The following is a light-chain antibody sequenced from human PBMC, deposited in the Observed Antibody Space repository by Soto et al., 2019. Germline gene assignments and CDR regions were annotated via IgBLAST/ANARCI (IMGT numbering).Light chain of an antibody. CDR1: QSISNS. V-gene: IGKV1-5*03. CDR2: QAS. CDR3: QHYNDYSPYT. J-gene: IGKJ2*01. Sequence: DIQMTQSPSTLSASVGDRVTITCRASQSISNSLAWYQQKPGKAPKLLIYQASSLESGVPSRFSGRGSGTEFTRTISSLQPDDFATYYCQHYNDYSPYTFGQGTKREIK.